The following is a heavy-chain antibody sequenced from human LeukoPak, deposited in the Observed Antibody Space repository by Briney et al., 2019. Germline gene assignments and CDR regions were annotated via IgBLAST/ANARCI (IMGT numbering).Heavy chain of an antibody. Sequence: SETLSLTCAVYGGSFSGYYWSWIRQPPGKGLEWIGEINHSGSTNYNPSLKSRVTISVDTSKNQFSLKLSSVTAADTAVYYCARDGRGAIDAFDIWGKGTTVTVSS. D-gene: IGHD3-10*01. J-gene: IGHJ6*04. CDR3: ARDGRGAIDAFDI. CDR2: INHSGST. CDR1: GGSFSGYY. V-gene: IGHV4-34*01.